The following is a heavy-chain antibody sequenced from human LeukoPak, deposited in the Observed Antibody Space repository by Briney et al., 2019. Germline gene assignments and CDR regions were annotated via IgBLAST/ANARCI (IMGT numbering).Heavy chain of an antibody. J-gene: IGHJ4*02. D-gene: IGHD6-19*01. Sequence: SETLSLTCTVSGGSISSSSYYWGWIRQPPGKRLEWIGSIYYSGSTYYNPSLKSRVTISVDTSKNQFSLKLSSVTAADTAVYYCARQKYSSGWYVDYWGKGTLVTVS. V-gene: IGHV4-39*01. CDR1: GGSISSSSYY. CDR3: ARQKYSSGWYVDY. CDR2: IYYSGST.